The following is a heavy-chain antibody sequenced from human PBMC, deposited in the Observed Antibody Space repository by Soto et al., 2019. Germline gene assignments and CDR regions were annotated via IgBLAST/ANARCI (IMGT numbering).Heavy chain of an antibody. V-gene: IGHV4-39*01. Sequence: PSETLSLTCNVSGGSISNSNYYWGWIRQPPGKGLEWIGSIYYTGNTYYNPSLKSRVTISVDTSKNQFSLKLGSVTAADTAVYYCAVLDFYYYGMDVWGQGTTVTVSS. CDR2: IYYTGNT. J-gene: IGHJ6*02. D-gene: IGHD3-3*01. CDR1: GGSISNSNYY. CDR3: AVLDFYYYGMDV.